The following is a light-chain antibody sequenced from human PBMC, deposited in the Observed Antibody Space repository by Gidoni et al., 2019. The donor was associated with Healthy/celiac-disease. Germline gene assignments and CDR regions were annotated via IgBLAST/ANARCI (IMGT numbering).Light chain of an antibody. CDR1: QSISSY. CDR2: AAC. V-gene: IGKV1-39*01. Sequence: DIQMTQSPSSLAASVGDRVTITCRASQSISSYLNWYQQKPGNAPQLLIYAACSLPSGVPSRFSGSGSGTDFTLTISSLQPEDVATYYCQQSYSTPRTFGGGTKVEIK. J-gene: IGKJ4*01. CDR3: QQSYSTPRT.